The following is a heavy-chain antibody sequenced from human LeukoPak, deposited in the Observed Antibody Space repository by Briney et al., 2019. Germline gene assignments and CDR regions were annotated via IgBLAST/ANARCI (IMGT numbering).Heavy chain of an antibody. V-gene: IGHV3-30*02. CDR3: ARDMYSSSWYTIDYYYGMDV. D-gene: IGHD6-13*01. J-gene: IGHJ6*02. CDR1: GFTFSSYG. Sequence: GGSLRLSCAASGFTFSSYGMHWVRQTPGKGLEWVAFIRYDGSNKYYADSVKGRFTISRDNSKNTLYLQMNSLRAEDTAVYYCARDMYSSSWYTIDYYYGMDVWGQGTTVTVSS. CDR2: IRYDGSNK.